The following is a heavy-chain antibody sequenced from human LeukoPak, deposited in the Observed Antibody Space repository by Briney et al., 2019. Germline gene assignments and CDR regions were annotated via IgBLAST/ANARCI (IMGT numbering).Heavy chain of an antibody. CDR2: INHSGST. J-gene: IGHJ4*02. V-gene: IGHV4-34*01. CDR3: AINFDY. CDR1: GGSFSGYY. Sequence: SETLSLTCAVYGGSFSGYYWSWIRQPPGKGLEWIGEINHSGSTNYNPSLKSRVTISVDTSKNQFSLKLSSVTAADTAVYYCAINFDYWGQGTLVTVSS.